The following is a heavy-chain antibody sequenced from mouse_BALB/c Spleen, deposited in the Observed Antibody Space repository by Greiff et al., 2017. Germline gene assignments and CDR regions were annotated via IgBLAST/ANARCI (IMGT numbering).Heavy chain of an antibody. CDR2: INPKNGGT. D-gene: IGHD6-1*01. Sequence: VQLQQSGPELVKPGASVKISCKTSGYTFTDYTMHWVKQSHGKGLEWIGGINPKNGGTSYNQKFKGKATLTVDKSSSTAYMELRSLTSEDSAVYYCARAHNGYAMDYWGQGTSVTVSS. J-gene: IGHJ4*01. CDR3: ARAHNGYAMDY. V-gene: IGHV1-18*01. CDR1: GYTFTDYT.